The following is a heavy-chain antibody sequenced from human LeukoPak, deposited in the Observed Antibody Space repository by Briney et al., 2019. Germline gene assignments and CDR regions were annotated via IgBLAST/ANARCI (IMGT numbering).Heavy chain of an antibody. V-gene: IGHV4-39*07. CDR1: GDSFTSVTDY. J-gene: IGHJ4*02. CDR2: GDYN. CDR3: AGERGEEYSSGWYKTNFFYN. D-gene: IGHD6-19*01. Sequence: PSETLSLTCTVSGDSFTSVTDYWAWIRQPPGKGLEWIATGDYNPSLESRVAISADMSKNQISLQLTSVTGADTAVYYCAGERGEEYSSGWYKTNFFYNWGQGIRVTVS.